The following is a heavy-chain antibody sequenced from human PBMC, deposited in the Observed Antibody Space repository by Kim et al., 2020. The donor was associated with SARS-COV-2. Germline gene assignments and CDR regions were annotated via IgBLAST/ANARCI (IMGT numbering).Heavy chain of an antibody. CDR3: ARGGGIGVVSAAKNWFDP. CDR1: GGSFSGYY. CDR2: INNSGST. D-gene: IGHD2-2*01. V-gene: IGHV4-34*01. Sequence: SETLSLTCAVYGGSFSGYYWSWIRQPPGKGLEWIGEINNSGSTNYNPSLKSRVTISVDTSKNQFSLKLSSVTAADTAVYYCARGGGIGVVSAAKNWFDP. J-gene: IGHJ5*02.